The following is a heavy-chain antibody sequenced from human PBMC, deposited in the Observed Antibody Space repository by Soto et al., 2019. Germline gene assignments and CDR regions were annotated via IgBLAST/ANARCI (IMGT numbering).Heavy chain of an antibody. CDR2: IYHSGST. CDR1: GGSISSSNW. V-gene: IGHV4-4*02. CDR3: ARGRLLWFGEDEQGLDV. Sequence: QVQLQESGPGLVKPSGTLSLTCAVSGGSISSSNWWSWVRQPPGKGLEWIGEIYHSGSTNYNPSLKSRVTISVDKSKNQFSLKLSSVTAADTAVYYGARGRLLWFGEDEQGLDVWGQGTTVTVSS. J-gene: IGHJ6*02. D-gene: IGHD3-10*01.